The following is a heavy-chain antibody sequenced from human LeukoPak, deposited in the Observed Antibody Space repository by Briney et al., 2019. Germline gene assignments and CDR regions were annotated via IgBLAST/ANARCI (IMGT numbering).Heavy chain of an antibody. CDR3: ARGSSRRYCSGGSCYSSSFDY. CDR1: GGSVSSYY. CDR2: IYYSGST. J-gene: IGHJ4*02. Sequence: SETLSLTCTVSGGSVSSYYWSWIRQPPGKGLEWIGYIYYSGSTNYNPSLKSRVTISVDTSKNQFSLKLSSVTAADTAVYYCARGSSRRYCSGGSCYSSSFDYWGQGTLVTVSS. V-gene: IGHV4-59*02. D-gene: IGHD2-15*01.